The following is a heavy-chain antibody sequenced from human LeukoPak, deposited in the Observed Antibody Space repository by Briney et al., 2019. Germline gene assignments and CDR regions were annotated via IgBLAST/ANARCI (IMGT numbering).Heavy chain of an antibody. CDR2: ISGSGGST. J-gene: IGHJ4*02. CDR3: AKDGSSWYKVLNYFDY. V-gene: IGHV3-23*01. D-gene: IGHD6-13*01. Sequence: GGSQRLSCAASGFTFSSYAMSWVRQAPGKGLEWVSAISGSGGSTYYADSVKGRFTISRDNSKNTLYLQMNSLRAEDTAVYYCAKDGSSWYKVLNYFDYWGQGTLVTVSS. CDR1: GFTFSSYA.